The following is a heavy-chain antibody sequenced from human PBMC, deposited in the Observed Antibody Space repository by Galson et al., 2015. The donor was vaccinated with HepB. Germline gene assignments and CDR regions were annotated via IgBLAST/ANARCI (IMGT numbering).Heavy chain of an antibody. CDR1: GFTFSDYS. V-gene: IGHV3-21*01. Sequence: SLRLSCAASGFTFSDYSMTWVRQAPGKGLEWVSSISSDSNYIYYADSMKGRFTISRDNAKNSLYLQMNSLRAEDTATYSCARQIGTTATSAFDIWGLGTMVTVSS. J-gene: IGHJ3*02. CDR2: ISSDSNYI. CDR3: ARQIGTTATSAFDI. D-gene: IGHD1-7*01.